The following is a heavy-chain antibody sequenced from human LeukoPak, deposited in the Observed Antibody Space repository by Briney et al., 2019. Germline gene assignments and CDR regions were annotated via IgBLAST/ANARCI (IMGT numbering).Heavy chain of an antibody. CDR3: ARDVSTTVTTLTRWAQGGFDI. J-gene: IGHJ3*02. CDR1: GGSISSSSYY. D-gene: IGHD4-11*01. Sequence: SETLSLTCTVSGGSISSSSYYWGWIRQPPGKGLEWIGSIYYSGSTYYNPSLKSRVTISVDTSKNQFSLKLSSVTAADTAVYYCARDVSTTVTTLTRWAQGGFDIWGQGTMVTVSS. CDR2: IYYSGST. V-gene: IGHV4-39*07.